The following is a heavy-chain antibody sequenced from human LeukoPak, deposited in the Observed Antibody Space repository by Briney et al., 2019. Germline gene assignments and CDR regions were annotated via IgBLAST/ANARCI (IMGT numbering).Heavy chain of an antibody. Sequence: SVKVSCKASGGTFSSYAISRVRQAPGQGLEWMGGIISTFGTANYAQKFQGRVTITADESTSTAYMELSSLRSEDTAVYYCARAVAGTVYVAFDIWGQGTMVTVSS. CDR1: GGTFSSYA. J-gene: IGHJ3*02. CDR2: IISTFGTA. CDR3: ARAVAGTVYVAFDI. V-gene: IGHV1-69*01. D-gene: IGHD6-19*01.